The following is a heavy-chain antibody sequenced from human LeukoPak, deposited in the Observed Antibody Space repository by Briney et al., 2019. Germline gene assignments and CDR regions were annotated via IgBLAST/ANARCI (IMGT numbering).Heavy chain of an antibody. V-gene: IGHV3-11*06. CDR2: ISSSSSYT. J-gene: IGHJ4*02. CDR1: GFTFSDYY. Sequence: GGSLRLSCAASGFTFSDYYMSWIRQAPGKGLEWVSYISSSSSYTNYADSVKGRFTISRDNAKNSLYLQMNSLRAEDTAVYYCARSGVRGVITPDYWGQGTPITVSS. D-gene: IGHD3-10*01. CDR3: ARSGVRGVITPDY.